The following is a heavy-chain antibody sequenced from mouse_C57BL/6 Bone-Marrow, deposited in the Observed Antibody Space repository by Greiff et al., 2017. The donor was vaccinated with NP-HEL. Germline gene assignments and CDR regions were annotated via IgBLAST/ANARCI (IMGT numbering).Heavy chain of an antibody. CDR1: GYTFTSYW. D-gene: IGHD1-1*01. J-gene: IGHJ1*03. Sequence: VQLQQPGAELVKPGASVKLSCKASGYTFTSYWMHWVKQRPGQGLEWIGMIHPNSGSTNYNEKFKSKATLTVDKSSSTAYMQLSSLTSEDSAVYYCASFRYYYGSSPFYFDVWGTGTTVTVSS. CDR2: IHPNSGST. CDR3: ASFRYYYGSSPFYFDV. V-gene: IGHV1-64*01.